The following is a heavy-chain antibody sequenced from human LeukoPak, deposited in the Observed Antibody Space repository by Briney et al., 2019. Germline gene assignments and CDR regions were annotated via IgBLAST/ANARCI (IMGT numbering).Heavy chain of an antibody. CDR2: IIPILGIA. Sequence: SVKVSCKASGGTFSSYTISWMRQAPGQGLEWMGRIIPILGIANYAQKFQGRVTITADKSTSTAYMELSSLRSEDTAVYYCATGNSGSYSFDYWGQGTLVTVSS. J-gene: IGHJ4*02. V-gene: IGHV1-69*02. D-gene: IGHD1-26*01. CDR3: ATGNSGSYSFDY. CDR1: GGTFSSYT.